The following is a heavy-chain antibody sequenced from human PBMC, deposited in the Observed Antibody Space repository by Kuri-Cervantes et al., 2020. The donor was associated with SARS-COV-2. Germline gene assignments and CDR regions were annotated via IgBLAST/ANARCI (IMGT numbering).Heavy chain of an antibody. J-gene: IGHJ4*02. D-gene: IGHD3-16*01. V-gene: IGHV4-39*07. CDR2: IYYSGST. Sequence: SETLSLTCTVSGGSIGSSSYYWGWIRQPPGKGLEWIGSIYYSGSTYYNPSLKSRVTISVDTSKNQFSLKLSSVTAADTAVYYCARVWGPLTGFFDYWGQGTLVTVSS. CDR1: GGSIGSSSYY. CDR3: ARVWGPLTGFFDY.